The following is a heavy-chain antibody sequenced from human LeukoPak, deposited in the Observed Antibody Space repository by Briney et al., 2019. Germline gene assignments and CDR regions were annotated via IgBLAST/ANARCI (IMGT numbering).Heavy chain of an antibody. D-gene: IGHD6-13*01. CDR3: ARVPGYSSSWLLFDY. V-gene: IGHV4-59*01. Sequence: SETLSLTCTVSGGSISSYYWSWIRQPPGKGLEWIGCIYYSGSTNYNPSLKSRVTISVDTSKNQFSLKLSSVTAADTAVYYCARVPGYSSSWLLFDYWGQGTLVTVSS. J-gene: IGHJ4*02. CDR1: GGSISSYY. CDR2: IYYSGST.